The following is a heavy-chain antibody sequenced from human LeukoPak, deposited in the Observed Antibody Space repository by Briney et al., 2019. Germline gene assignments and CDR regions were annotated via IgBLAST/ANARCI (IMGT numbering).Heavy chain of an antibody. Sequence: KPSETLSLTCSVSGASISSYYWSWIRQPPGKGPEWIGYIYYSGTTNYNPSLKSRVTISIDTSKNQFSLKLISVTAADTAVYYCARQGIRGQWQVHFDYWGQGTLVTVSS. CDR1: GASISSYY. CDR3: ARQGIRGQWQVHFDY. V-gene: IGHV4-59*08. CDR2: IYYSGTT. D-gene: IGHD6-19*01. J-gene: IGHJ4*02.